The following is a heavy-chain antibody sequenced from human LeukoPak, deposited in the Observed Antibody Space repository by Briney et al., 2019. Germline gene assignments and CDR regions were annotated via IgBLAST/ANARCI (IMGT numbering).Heavy chain of an antibody. J-gene: IGHJ6*02. CDR2: INHSGST. V-gene: IGHV4-34*01. CDR1: GGSFSGYY. Sequence: PSETLSLTCAVYGGSFSGYYWRWIRQPPGKGLEWIGEINHSGSTNYNPSLKSRVTISVDTSKNQFSLKLSSVTAADTAVYYCARVRRYCSSTSCYTGMWYYYYGMDVWGQGTTVTVSS. D-gene: IGHD2-2*02. CDR3: ARVRRYCSSTSCYTGMWYYYYGMDV.